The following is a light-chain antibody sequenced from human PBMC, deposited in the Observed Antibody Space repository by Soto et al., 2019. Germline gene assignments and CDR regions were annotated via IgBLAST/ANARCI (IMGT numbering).Light chain of an antibody. J-gene: IGKJ2*01. CDR1: QNINGW. V-gene: IGKV1-5*03. Sequence: DIQMTQSPSTLSASVGDRVTITCRASQNINGWLAWYQQKPGRAPKLLIHKTSTLESGVPSRFSGSGSETEFTLTINSLQPDDFATYYCQQYGTRSAFGQGTKVDIK. CDR2: KTS. CDR3: QQYGTRSA.